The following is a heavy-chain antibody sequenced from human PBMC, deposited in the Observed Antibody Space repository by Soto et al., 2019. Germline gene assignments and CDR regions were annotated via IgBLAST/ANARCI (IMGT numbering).Heavy chain of an antibody. CDR1: GGTFSSYA. CDR2: IIPIFGTA. CDR3: ARAYGYCSGGSCYCPQGLDY. V-gene: IGHV1-69*01. D-gene: IGHD2-15*01. J-gene: IGHJ4*02. Sequence: QVQLVQAGAEVKKPGSSVKVSCKASGGTFSSYAISWVRQAHGHGLEWMGGIIPIFGTANYAQQCQGRVTITADESTSTAYMELSSQRSEDTAVYYCARAYGYCSGGSCYCPQGLDYWGQGTLVTVSS.